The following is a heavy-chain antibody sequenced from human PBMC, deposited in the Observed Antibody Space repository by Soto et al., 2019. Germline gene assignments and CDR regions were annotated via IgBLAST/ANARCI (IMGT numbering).Heavy chain of an antibody. J-gene: IGHJ6*03. Sequence: EVQLVESGGDLVQPGGSLRLSCAASGFTFSSYAMHWVRQAPGKGLEYVSAISSNGGSTYYANSVKGRFTISRDNSRNKLYLQMGSLRAEDMAVYYCARIGSGGYYYYMDVWGKGTTVTVSS. D-gene: IGHD2-15*01. V-gene: IGHV3-64*01. CDR3: ARIGSGGYYYYMDV. CDR1: GFTFSSYA. CDR2: ISSNGGST.